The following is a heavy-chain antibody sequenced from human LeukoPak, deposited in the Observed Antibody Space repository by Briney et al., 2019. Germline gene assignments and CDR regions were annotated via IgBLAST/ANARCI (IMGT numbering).Heavy chain of an antibody. CDR3: ARAASSSSPDLDY. Sequence: GGSLKISCKGSGYSFTSYWIGWVRQMPGKGLEWMVIIYPGGSDTRYSPSFQGQVTISADKSISTPYLQWSSLKASDTAMYYCARAASSSSPDLDYWGQGTLVTVSS. CDR1: GYSFTSYW. D-gene: IGHD6-6*01. J-gene: IGHJ4*02. CDR2: IYPGGSDT. V-gene: IGHV5-51*01.